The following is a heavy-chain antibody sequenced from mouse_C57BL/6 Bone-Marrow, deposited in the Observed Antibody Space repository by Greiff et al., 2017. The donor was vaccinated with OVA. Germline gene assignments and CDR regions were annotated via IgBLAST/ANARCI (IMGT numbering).Heavy chain of an antibody. V-gene: IGHV1-81*01. Sequence: QVQLQQSGAELARPGASVKLSCKASGYTFTSYGISWVKQRTGQGLEWIGEIYPRSGNTYYNEKFKGKATLTADESTSTAYMELRSLTSEDSAVYFCARAPFTTVVATRYFEVWGTGTTVTVSS. D-gene: IGHD1-1*01. CDR3: ARAPFTTVVATRYFEV. CDR1: GYTFTSYG. J-gene: IGHJ1*03. CDR2: IYPRSGNT.